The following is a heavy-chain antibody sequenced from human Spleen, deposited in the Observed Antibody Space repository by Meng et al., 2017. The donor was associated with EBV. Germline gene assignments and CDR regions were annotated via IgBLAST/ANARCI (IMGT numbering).Heavy chain of an antibody. D-gene: IGHD1-20*01. V-gene: IGHV1-69*01. CDR1: GGTFSNYA. CDR3: AALRGVSGTTSLDF. CDR2: IIPMFGTT. Sequence: QVQLVQSGAEVKRPGSSVKVSCQGSGGTFSNYAISWVRQAPGQGLAWMGWIIPMFGTTKYAQKFRNRVTISADGSTTTSYMELSTLTSDDTAVYYCAALRGVSGTTSLDFWGQGTLVTVSS. J-gene: IGHJ4*02.